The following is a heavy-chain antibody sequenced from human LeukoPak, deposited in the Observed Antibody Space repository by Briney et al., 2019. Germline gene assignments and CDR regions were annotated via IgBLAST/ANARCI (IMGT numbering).Heavy chain of an antibody. D-gene: IGHD2-2*01. CDR1: GGSISNYY. CDR3: ARGKGCASTSCQWRC. J-gene: IGHJ4*02. V-gene: IGHV4-59*01. CDR2: ISYSGGT. Sequence: SETLSLTCIVSGGSISNYYWSWIRKPPGKGLEWVAYISYSGGTNSNPSLKSRVTMSIDTSMNQFSLKVNSVTAADAAIYYCARGKGCASTSCQWRCWGQGTLVTVSS.